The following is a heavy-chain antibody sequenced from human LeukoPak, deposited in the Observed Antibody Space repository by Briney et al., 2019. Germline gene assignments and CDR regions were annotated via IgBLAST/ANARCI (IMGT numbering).Heavy chain of an antibody. CDR3: IRDFRSADL. V-gene: IGHV3-74*01. J-gene: IGHJ5*02. CDR1: GFTFSSFA. CDR2: IYVDGRTT. Sequence: GGSLRLSCAASGFTFSSFAMNWVRQAPGKGLVWVSRIYVDGRTTNYADSVKGRFTISRDNAKNTVYLEMNSLSVEDTATYYCIRDFRSADLWGQGTLVTVTS.